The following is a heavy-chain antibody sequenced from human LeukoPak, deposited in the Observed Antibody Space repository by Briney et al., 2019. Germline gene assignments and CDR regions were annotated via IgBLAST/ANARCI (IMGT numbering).Heavy chain of an antibody. CDR2: IKQDGSEK. Sequence: AGGSLRLSCAASGFTFSSYWMSWVRQAPGKGLEWVANIKQDGSEKYYVDSVKGRFTISRDNAKNSLYLQMNSLRAEDTAVYYCARPRADSSGWYYDYWGQGTLVTVSS. D-gene: IGHD6-19*01. J-gene: IGHJ4*02. CDR3: ARPRADSSGWYYDY. V-gene: IGHV3-7*01. CDR1: GFTFSSYW.